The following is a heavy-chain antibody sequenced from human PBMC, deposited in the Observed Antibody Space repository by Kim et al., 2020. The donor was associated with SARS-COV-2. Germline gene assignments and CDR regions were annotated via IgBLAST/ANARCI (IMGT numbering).Heavy chain of an antibody. CDR1: GFTFSSYS. CDR3: ARDRYCSSTSCYTVNYYYYYGMDV. V-gene: IGHV3-48*02. Sequence: GGSLRLSCAASGFTFSSYSVEWWGGAAGGGMEWVSYISSSSSTIYYADSVKGRFTISRDNAKNSLYLQMNSLRDEDTAVYYCARDRYCSSTSCYTVNYYYYYGMDVWGQGTTVTVSS. D-gene: IGHD2-2*02. J-gene: IGHJ6*02. CDR2: ISSSSSTI.